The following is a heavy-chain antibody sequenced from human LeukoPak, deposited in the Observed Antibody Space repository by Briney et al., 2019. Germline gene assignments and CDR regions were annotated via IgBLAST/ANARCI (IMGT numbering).Heavy chain of an antibody. J-gene: IGHJ5*02. CDR3: ARGYTGTYEVSYNWFDP. CDR2: TYYRSKWYN. V-gene: IGHV6-1*01. CDR1: GDSISSNSAT. Sequence: SQTLSLTCAISGDSISSNSATWNWIRQSPSRGLEWLGRTYYRSKWYNDYAVSVKSRITLNPDTSNNQFSLHLNSVTPEDTAVYYCARGYTGTYEVSYNWFDPWGQGTLVTVSS. D-gene: IGHD1-26*01.